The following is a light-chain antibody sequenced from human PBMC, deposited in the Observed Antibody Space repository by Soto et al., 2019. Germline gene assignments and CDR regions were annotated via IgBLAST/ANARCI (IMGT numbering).Light chain of an antibody. J-gene: IGLJ2*01. CDR1: SSDVGGYDY. CDR3: SSYTSSSTLV. Sequence: QSALTQPASVSGSPGQSITISCTGSSSDVGGYDYVSWYQQHPGKAPRLLIYDVSSRPSGVFDRFSGSKSGNTASLTISGPQAEDEADYYCSSYTSSSTLVFGGGTKLTVL. V-gene: IGLV2-14*03. CDR2: DVS.